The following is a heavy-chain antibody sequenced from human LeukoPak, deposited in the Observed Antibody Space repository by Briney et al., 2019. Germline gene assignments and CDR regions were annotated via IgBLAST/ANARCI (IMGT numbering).Heavy chain of an antibody. D-gene: IGHD5-24*01. J-gene: IGHJ4*02. CDR1: GFTFNSYW. CDR3: ARVRDGYGGGIFDY. V-gene: IGHV3-30-3*01. Sequence: GGSLRLSCAASGFTFNSYWMHWVRQAPGKGLEWVAVISYDGSNKYYADSVKGRFTISRDNSKNTLYLQMNSLRAEDTAVYYCARVRDGYGGGIFDYWGQGTLVTVSS. CDR2: ISYDGSNK.